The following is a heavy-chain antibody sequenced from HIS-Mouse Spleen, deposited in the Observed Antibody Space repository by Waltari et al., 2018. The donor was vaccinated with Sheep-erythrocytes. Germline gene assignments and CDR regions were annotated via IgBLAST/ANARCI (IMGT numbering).Heavy chain of an antibody. V-gene: IGHV3-21*01. CDR2: ISISSRYI. J-gene: IGHJ4*02. D-gene: IGHD7-27*01. Sequence: EVQLVESGGGLVKPGGSLRLSCAASGFTFSSYSMNWVRRAPGKGVEWVSAISISSRYIYYADAVKGRCTIARDNDKNSLYLQMNSLRAEDTAVYYCARGAKSSGETRIIDYWGQGTLVTVSS. CDR1: GFTFSSYS. CDR3: ARGAKSSGETRIIDY.